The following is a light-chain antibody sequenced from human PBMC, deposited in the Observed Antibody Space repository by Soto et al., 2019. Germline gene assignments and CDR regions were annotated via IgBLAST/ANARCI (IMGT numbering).Light chain of an antibody. CDR1: QSVSSSY. V-gene: IGKV3-20*01. J-gene: IGKJ2*01. CDR3: QQYDNSLYT. Sequence: EIVLTQSPGTLSLSPGERATLSCRASQSVSSSYLAWYQQKPGQPPRRLIYATSSRATGIPDRFSGSGSGTDFTLTISRLEPEDFAVYYCQQYDNSLYTFGQGTKLEIK. CDR2: ATS.